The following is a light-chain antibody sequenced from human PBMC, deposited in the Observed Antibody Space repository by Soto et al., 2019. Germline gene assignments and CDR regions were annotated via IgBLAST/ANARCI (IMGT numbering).Light chain of an antibody. CDR3: QHYTSYSGT. V-gene: IGKV1-5*01. Sequence: DIQMTQSPSTLSASVGDRVAITCRASQRISQYLAWYQQKPGKAPKLLSYGASSLDRGVPSRFSGSGSGTEFTLTISSLQPDDFATYFCQHYTSYSGTFGQGPKVEIK. CDR1: QRISQY. CDR2: GAS. J-gene: IGKJ1*01.